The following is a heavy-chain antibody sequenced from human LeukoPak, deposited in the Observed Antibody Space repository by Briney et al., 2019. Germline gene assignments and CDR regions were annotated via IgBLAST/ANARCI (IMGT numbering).Heavy chain of an antibody. Sequence: AAVKVSCKASGYTFTGYYIHWVRQAPGQGLELMGWINPNNGGTNYAQKFQGRVTMTRDTSISTAYVELSRLRSDDTAVYYCARSSRPCSGGSCYLYSYYYHNMDVWGKGTTVTISS. V-gene: IGHV1-2*02. CDR3: ARSSRPCSGGSCYLYSYYYHNMDV. CDR1: GYTFTGYY. CDR2: INPNNGGT. J-gene: IGHJ6*03. D-gene: IGHD2-15*01.